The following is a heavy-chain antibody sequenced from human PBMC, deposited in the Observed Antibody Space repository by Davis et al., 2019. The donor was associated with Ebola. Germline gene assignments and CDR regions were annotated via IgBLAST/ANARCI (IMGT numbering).Heavy chain of an antibody. J-gene: IGHJ4*02. CDR2: IIPIFGTA. CDR3: ARDLGDGYKPFDY. V-gene: IGHV1-69*06. D-gene: IGHD5-24*01. Sequence: SVKVSCKASGGTFSSYAISWVRQAPGQGLEWMGGIIPIFGTANYAQKFQGRVTITADKSTSTAYMELSSLRSEDTAVYYCARDLGDGYKPFDYWGQGTLVTVSS. CDR1: GGTFSSYA.